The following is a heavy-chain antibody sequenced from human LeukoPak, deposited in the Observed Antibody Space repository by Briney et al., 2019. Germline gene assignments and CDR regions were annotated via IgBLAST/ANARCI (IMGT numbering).Heavy chain of an antibody. CDR1: GGTFSSYA. V-gene: IGHV1-69*13. CDR2: IIPIFGTA. CDR3: ARCRMVRGECGY. D-gene: IGHD3-10*01. Sequence: SVKVSCKASGGTFSSYAISWVRQAPGQGLEWMGGIIPIFGTANYAQKFQGRVTITADESTSTAYMELSSLRSEDTAVYYCARCRMVRGECGYWGQGTLVTVSS. J-gene: IGHJ4*02.